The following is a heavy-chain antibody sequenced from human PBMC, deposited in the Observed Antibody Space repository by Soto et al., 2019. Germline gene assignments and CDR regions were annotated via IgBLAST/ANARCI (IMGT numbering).Heavy chain of an antibody. J-gene: IGHJ6*02. Sequence: ASVKVSCKASGGTFSSYAISWVRQAPGQGLEWMGGIIPIFGTANYAQKFQGRVTITADESTSTAYMELSSLRSEDTAGYYCARGDIVVVPAAGSYYYYGMDVWGQGTAVTVSS. D-gene: IGHD2-2*01. CDR3: ARGDIVVVPAAGSYYYYGMDV. CDR2: IIPIFGTA. V-gene: IGHV1-69*13. CDR1: GGTFSSYA.